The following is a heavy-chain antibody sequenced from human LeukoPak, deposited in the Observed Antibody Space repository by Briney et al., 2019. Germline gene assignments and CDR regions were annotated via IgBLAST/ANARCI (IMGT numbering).Heavy chain of an antibody. D-gene: IGHD1-1*01. CDR3: ARDLNWNDAFDI. CDR1: GGSFSGYY. V-gene: IGHV4-4*07. Sequence: PSETLSLTCAVYGGSFSGYYWSWIRQPAGKGLEWIGRIYTSGSTNYNPSLKSRVTISVDTSKNQFSLKLSSVTAADTAVYYCARDLNWNDAFDIWGQGTMVTVSS. CDR2: IYTSGST. J-gene: IGHJ3*02.